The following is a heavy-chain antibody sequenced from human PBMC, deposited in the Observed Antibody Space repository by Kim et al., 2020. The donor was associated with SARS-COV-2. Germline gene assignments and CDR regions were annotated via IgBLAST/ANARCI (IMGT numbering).Heavy chain of an antibody. D-gene: IGHD3-10*01. J-gene: IGHJ5*02. Sequence: YHVSSVPGRFPISRANAKNALFLQMNSLRAEDPAIYYCARFIWSSHHTVDAWGQGTLVTVSS. CDR3: ARFIWSSHHTVDA. V-gene: IGHV3-7*01.